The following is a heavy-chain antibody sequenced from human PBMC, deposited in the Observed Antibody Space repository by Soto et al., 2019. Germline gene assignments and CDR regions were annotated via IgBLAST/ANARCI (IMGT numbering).Heavy chain of an antibody. V-gene: IGHV4-30-4*01. J-gene: IGHJ5*02. CDR2: ISYSGTT. CDR3: ARGRGYSYGLDP. Sequence: SETLSLTCTVCGDSISSNNNYWSWIRQPPGEGLEWTGFISYSGTTSYSPSLKSRVAISLDTSKNQFSLSLSSVTAADTAVYYSARGRGYSYGLDPWGQGTLVTVS. CDR1: GDSISSNNNY. D-gene: IGHD5-18*01.